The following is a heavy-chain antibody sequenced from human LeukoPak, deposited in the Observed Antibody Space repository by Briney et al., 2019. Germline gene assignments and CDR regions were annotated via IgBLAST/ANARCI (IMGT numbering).Heavy chain of an antibody. Sequence: PSETLSLTCTVSGGSISNYYWSWIRQPPGQGLEWIGFTHYSGNTNDNPSLKSRLTISLDTSGDQVSLKLSSVTAADTAVYYCARHLGGSHSPSDYWGQGTLVTVSS. J-gene: IGHJ4*02. CDR1: GGSISNYY. CDR3: ARHLGGSHSPSDY. D-gene: IGHD1-26*01. CDR2: THYSGNT. V-gene: IGHV4-59*08.